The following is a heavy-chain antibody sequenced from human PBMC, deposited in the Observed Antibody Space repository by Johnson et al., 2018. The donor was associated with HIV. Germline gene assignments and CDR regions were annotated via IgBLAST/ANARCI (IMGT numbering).Heavy chain of an antibody. J-gene: IGHJ3*02. CDR2: LKQDGSEK. Sequence: EVPLVESGGGVPQPGPSLRLSRAASRFTLSRYWMSWVRQAQGTGLEWVATLKQDGSEKYYVDSVKGRFTISRDNAKNSLYLQMNSLRAEDTDVYYCARRPVFDIWGQGTMVTVSS. CDR3: ARRPVFDI. CDR1: RFTLSRYW. V-gene: IGHV3-7*01.